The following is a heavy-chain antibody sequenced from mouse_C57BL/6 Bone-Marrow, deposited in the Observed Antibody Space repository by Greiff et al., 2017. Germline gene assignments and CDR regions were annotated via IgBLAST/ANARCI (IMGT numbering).Heavy chain of an antibody. CDR3: AREVTGIFFDY. D-gene: IGHD4-1*01. CDR2: ISYDGSN. J-gene: IGHJ2*01. CDR1: VYSITSGYY. V-gene: IGHV3-6*01. Sequence: EVQLVESGPGLVKPSQSLSLTCSVTVYSITSGYYWNWIRQFPGNKLEWMGYISYDGSNNSNPSPKTRMSITRYTAKNQFFLKLNSVTTEDTATYYCAREVTGIFFDYWGQGTTLTVSS.